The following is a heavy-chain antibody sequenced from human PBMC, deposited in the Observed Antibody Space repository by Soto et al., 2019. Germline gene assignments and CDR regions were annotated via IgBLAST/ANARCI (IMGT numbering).Heavy chain of an antibody. D-gene: IGHD6-6*01. CDR2: ISHDGANK. Sequence: LRLSCAASGFTFSNYVMHWVRQAPGKGLEWVAVISHDGANKDYTDSVKGRFTISRDNSKNTVYLQMNRLIPEDTAVYYCAKDQGCIAARVWLCFQYWGQGTRVTVSS. CDR1: GFTFSNYV. CDR3: AKDQGCIAARVWLCFQY. J-gene: IGHJ4*02. V-gene: IGHV3-30*18.